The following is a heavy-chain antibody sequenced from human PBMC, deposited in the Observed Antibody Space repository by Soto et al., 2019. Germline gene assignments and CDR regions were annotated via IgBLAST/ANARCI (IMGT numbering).Heavy chain of an antibody. V-gene: IGHV3-33*01. Sequence: GGSLRLSCAASGFTFSSYGMHWVRQAPGKGLEWVAVIWYDGSNKYYADSVKGRFTISRDNSKNTLYLQMNSLRAEDTAVYYCAAPFLNYGDYGDYGMDVWGQGTTVTVSS. J-gene: IGHJ6*02. CDR3: AAPFLNYGDYGDYGMDV. D-gene: IGHD4-17*01. CDR1: GFTFSSYG. CDR2: IWYDGSNK.